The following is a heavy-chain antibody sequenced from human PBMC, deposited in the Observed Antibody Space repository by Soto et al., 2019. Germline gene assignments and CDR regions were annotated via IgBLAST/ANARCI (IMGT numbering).Heavy chain of an antibody. CDR2: IYSGGST. Sequence: VGSLILSCSSSEVICISGSMSLFLQAAVKWMEWVSVIYSGGSTYYADSVKGRFTISRDNSKNTLYLQMNSLRAEDTAVYYCARESGIAVIKEYSGMDAWGKGTKVTXYS. CDR1: EVICISGS. CDR3: ARESGIAVIKEYSGMDA. V-gene: IGHV3-53*01. J-gene: IGHJ6*04. D-gene: IGHD6-19*01.